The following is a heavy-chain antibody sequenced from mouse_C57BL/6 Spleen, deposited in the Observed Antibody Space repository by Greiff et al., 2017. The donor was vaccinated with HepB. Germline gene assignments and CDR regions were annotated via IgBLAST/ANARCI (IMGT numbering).Heavy chain of an antibody. CDR1: GFTFSSYG. D-gene: IGHD2-4*01. Sequence: EVKLVESGGDLVKPGGSLKLSCAASGFTFSSYGMSWVRQTPDKRLEWVATISSGGSYTYYPDSVKGRFTISRDNAKNTLYLQMSSLKSEDTAMYYCARHLYYDYDGGYAMDYWGQRTSVTVAS. CDR2: ISSGGSYT. CDR3: ARHLYYDYDGGYAMDY. V-gene: IGHV5-6*01. J-gene: IGHJ4*01.